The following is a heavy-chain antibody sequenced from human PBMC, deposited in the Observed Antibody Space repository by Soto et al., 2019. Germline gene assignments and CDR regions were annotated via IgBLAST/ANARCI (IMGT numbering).Heavy chain of an antibody. CDR3: ARVGGYGMDV. Sequence: PSETLSLTCAVSGYSISSGYYWGCIRQPPGKGLEWIGSIYHSGSTYNNPSLKSRVTISVDTSKNQFSLKLSSVTAADTAVYYCARVGGYGMDVWGQGTTGTVSS. CDR2: IYHSGST. V-gene: IGHV4-38-2*01. CDR1: GYSISSGYY. D-gene: IGHD3-10*01. J-gene: IGHJ6*02.